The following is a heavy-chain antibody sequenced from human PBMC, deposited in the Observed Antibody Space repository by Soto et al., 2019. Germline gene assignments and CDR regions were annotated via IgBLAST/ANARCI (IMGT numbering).Heavy chain of an antibody. CDR2: INDSGGA. V-gene: IGHV3-23*01. Sequence: SGGSLRLSCAASGFTFSSYAMSWVRRAPGKGLEWVSGINDSGGAFYADSVKGRFTISRDNSKNTLYLQMNSLTAEDTAVYYCVKEAAAAGIPYFGYWGQGTPVTVSS. J-gene: IGHJ4*02. D-gene: IGHD6-13*01. CDR1: GFTFSSYA. CDR3: VKEAAAAGIPYFGY.